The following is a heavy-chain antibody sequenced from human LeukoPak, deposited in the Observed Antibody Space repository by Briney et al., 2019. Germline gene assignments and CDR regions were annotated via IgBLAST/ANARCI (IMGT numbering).Heavy chain of an antibody. J-gene: IGHJ5*02. CDR3: AILPGSWNWCDP. CDR1: GYSFNSYW. D-gene: IGHD3-10*01. CDR2: IYPGDCDT. V-gene: IGHV5-51*01. Sequence: GEALKILCKGSGYSFNSYWNGWVRQMPGKGLEWMGIIYPGDCDTRYSPSFQGQVTISADKSISTAYLQWSSLKASDTAMYYCAILPGSWNWCDPWGQGTRVTVSS.